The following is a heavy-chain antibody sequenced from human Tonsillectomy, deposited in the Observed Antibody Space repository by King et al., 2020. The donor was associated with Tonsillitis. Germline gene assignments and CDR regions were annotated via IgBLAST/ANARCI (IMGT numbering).Heavy chain of an antibody. CDR3: AKDRGAVRKTAGKYSYGMDV. J-gene: IGHJ6*02. CDR2: IRYDGSNK. CDR1: GFSFSSYG. V-gene: IGHV3-30*02. D-gene: IGHD3-10*01. Sequence: VQLVESGGGVVQPGGSLRLSCAASGFSFSSYGMHWVRQAPGKGLEWVAFIRYDGSNKYYADSVKGRFTISRDNSKNTLYMQMNSLRAEDTAVYYCAKDRGAVRKTAGKYSYGMDVWGQGTTVTVSS.